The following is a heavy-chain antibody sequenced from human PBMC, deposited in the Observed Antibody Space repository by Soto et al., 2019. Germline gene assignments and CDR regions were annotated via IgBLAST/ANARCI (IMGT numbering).Heavy chain of an antibody. Sequence: GGSLRLSRAASGFTFSSYAMHWVRQAPGKGLEWVAVISYDGSNKYYADSVKGRFTISRDNSKNTLYLQMNSLRAEDTAVYYCARGHSSGWYYFDYWGQGTLVTVSS. D-gene: IGHD6-19*01. CDR3: ARGHSSGWYYFDY. CDR1: GFTFSSYA. J-gene: IGHJ4*02. V-gene: IGHV3-30-3*01. CDR2: ISYDGSNK.